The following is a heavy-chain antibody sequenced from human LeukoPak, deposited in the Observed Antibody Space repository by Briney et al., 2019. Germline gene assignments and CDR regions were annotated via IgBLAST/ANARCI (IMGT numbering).Heavy chain of an antibody. CDR3: ARGPWGWFGELLRNNWFDP. CDR2: INHSGST. Sequence: PSETLSLTCAVYGGSFSGYYWSWIRQPPGKGLEWIGEINHSGSTNYNPSLKSRVTISVDTSKNQFSLKLSSVTAADTAVYYCARGPWGWFGELLRNNWFDPWGQGTLVTVSS. CDR1: GGSFSGYY. D-gene: IGHD3-10*01. V-gene: IGHV4-34*01. J-gene: IGHJ5*02.